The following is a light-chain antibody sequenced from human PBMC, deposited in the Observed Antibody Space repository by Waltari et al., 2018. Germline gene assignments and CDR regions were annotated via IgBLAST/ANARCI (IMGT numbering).Light chain of an antibody. Sequence: QSALTQPRSVSGSPGQSVTISCTGTSSDVGGYNYVSWYQQYPGKAPKLMIYDVSKRPSGVPDRFSCSKSGNPASLTISGLQAEDAADYYCCSYAGSYTGVFGGGTKLTVL. J-gene: IGLJ3*02. CDR3: CSYAGSYTGV. V-gene: IGLV2-11*01. CDR1: SSDVGGYNY. CDR2: DVS.